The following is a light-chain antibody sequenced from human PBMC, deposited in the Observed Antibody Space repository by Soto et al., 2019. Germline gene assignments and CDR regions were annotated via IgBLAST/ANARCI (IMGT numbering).Light chain of an antibody. V-gene: IGKV1-5*03. Sequence: DIQMTQSPSTLSASVGDRVTITCRASQSISTWLAWYQQKPGKPPNLLISKASNLESGVPSRFSGSGSGTEFTLTISNLQPDDFATYFCQPYDTYSWTCGQGTKVEIK. CDR2: KAS. CDR3: QPYDTYSWT. CDR1: QSISTW. J-gene: IGKJ1*01.